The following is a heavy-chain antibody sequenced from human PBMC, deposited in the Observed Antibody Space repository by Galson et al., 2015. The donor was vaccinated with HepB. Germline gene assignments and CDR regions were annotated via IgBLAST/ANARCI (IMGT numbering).Heavy chain of an antibody. J-gene: IGHJ6*03. CDR3: ARCGDYYYYMDV. V-gene: IGHV3-21*01. CDR1: GFSFSSYS. Sequence: SLRLSCAASGFSFSSYSLNWVRQAPGKGLEWVSSISSSSNYIYYADSVKGRFTTSRDNAKNSLFLQMNSLRAEDTAVYYCARCGDYYYYMDVWGKGTTVTVSS. D-gene: IGHD4-17*01. CDR2: ISSSSNYI.